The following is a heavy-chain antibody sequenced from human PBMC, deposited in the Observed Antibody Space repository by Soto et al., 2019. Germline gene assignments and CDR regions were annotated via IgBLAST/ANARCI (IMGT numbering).Heavy chain of an antibody. D-gene: IGHD6-13*01. V-gene: IGHV1-69*12. CDR3: ARENGWGIAAAGTSWFDP. CDR2: IIPIFGTA. CDR1: GGTFSSYA. J-gene: IGHJ5*02. Sequence: QVQLVQSGAEVKKPGSSVKVSCKASGGTFSSYAISWVRQAPGQGLEWMGGIIPIFGTANYAQKFQGRVTITADESTSTAYMELSSLRSEDTAVYYCARENGWGIAAAGTSWFDPWGQGTLVTVSS.